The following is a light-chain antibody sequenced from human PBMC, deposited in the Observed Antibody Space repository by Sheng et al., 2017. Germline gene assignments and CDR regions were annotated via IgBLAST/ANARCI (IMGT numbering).Light chain of an antibody. V-gene: IGKV3-15*01. J-gene: IGKJ2*02. CDR3: QQYYNWPRCT. CDR1: QSVGSH. CDR2: GSS. Sequence: EIVLTQSPGTLSLSPGERATLSCRASQSVGSHLAWYQQKPGQAPRLLIYGSSTRATGIPAKFNGSGSGTEFTLTISSLQSEDFAVYYCQQYYNWPRCTFGQGTKLEIQ.